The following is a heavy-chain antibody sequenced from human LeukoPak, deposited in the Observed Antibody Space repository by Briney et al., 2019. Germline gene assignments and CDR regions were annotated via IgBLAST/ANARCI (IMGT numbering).Heavy chain of an antibody. V-gene: IGHV4-31*03. D-gene: IGHD3-22*01. Sequence: SETLSLTCTVSGGSISSGGYYRSWIRQHPGKGLEWIGYIYYSGSTYYNPSLKSRVTISVDTSKIQFSLKLSSVTAADTAVYYCARDSVDSSGYYHYFDYWGQGTLVTVSS. CDR2: IYYSGST. J-gene: IGHJ4*02. CDR1: GGSISSGGYY. CDR3: ARDSVDSSGYYHYFDY.